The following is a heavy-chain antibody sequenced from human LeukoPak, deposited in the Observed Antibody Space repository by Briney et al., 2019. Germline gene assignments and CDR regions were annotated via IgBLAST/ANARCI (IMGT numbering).Heavy chain of an antibody. D-gene: IGHD6-19*01. V-gene: IGHV3-48*03. CDR1: GFTFSSYE. J-gene: IGHJ4*02. Sequence: GGSLRVSCAASGFTFSSYEMNWVRQAPGKGLEGVSYISIIGSTISYHASLKARFPIPKNNAKNSLFLQMTSLRAEETAVYYCARERGVYSSARGNFAYWGQGTPVTFSS. CDR3: ARERGVYSSARGNFAY. CDR2: ISIIGSTI.